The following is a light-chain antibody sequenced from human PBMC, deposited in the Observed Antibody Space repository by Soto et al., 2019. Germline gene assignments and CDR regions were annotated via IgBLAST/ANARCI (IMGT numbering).Light chain of an antibody. CDR1: QGIRND. CDR3: LQAYNYPRT. J-gene: IGKJ1*01. CDR2: AAS. V-gene: IGKV1-6*01. Sequence: AVQMTQPPSSLSASVGDIVTITCRASQGIRNDLAWYQQKPGRAPRLLIFAASTLQSGVPSRFSGSGAGTDFTLTISSLQPEDFATYYCLQAYNYPRTFGQGTKV.